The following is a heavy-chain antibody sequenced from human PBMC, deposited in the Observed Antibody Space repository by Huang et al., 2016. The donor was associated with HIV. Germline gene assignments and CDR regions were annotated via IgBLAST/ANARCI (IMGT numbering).Heavy chain of an antibody. Sequence: QESGPGLVGPSETLSLTCAVSGDSINSNTFYWGWIRRPPGKGLEWIGSIYYSGTTYYKPGLKRRARIAVDASKNRIFLHLRSVTAADTGVYYCARTGVAVSDDPEYFQHWGQGALVTIS. D-gene: IGHD3-3*01. CDR2: IYYSGTT. CDR1: GDSINSNTFY. V-gene: IGHV4-39*02. CDR3: ARTGVAVSDDPEYFQH. J-gene: IGHJ1*01.